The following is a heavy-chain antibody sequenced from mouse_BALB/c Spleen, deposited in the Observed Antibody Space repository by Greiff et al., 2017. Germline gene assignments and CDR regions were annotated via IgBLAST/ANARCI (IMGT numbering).Heavy chain of an antibody. CDR3: ASLGQGYFDV. V-gene: IGHV3-6*02. CDR2: ISYDGSN. CDR1: GYSITSGYY. J-gene: IGHJ1*01. D-gene: IGHD4-1*01. Sequence: EVKLEESGPGLVKPSQSLSLTCSVTGYSITSGYYWNWIRQFPGNKLEWMGYISYDGSNNYNPSLKNRISITRDTSKNQFFLKLNSVTTEDTATYYCASLGQGYFDVWGAGTTVTVSS.